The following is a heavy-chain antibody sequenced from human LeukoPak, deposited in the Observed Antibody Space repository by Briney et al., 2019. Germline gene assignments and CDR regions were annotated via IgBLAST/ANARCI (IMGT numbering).Heavy chain of an antibody. CDR3: TRAYYYDRSGSLNWFDP. D-gene: IGHD3-22*01. CDR2: IYHSGST. J-gene: IGHJ5*02. Sequence: SGTLSLTCAVSGGSISSSNWWSWVRQPPGKGLEWIGEIYHSGSTNYNPSLKSRVTISVDKSKNQFSLKLSSVTAADTAVYYCTRAYYYDRSGSLNWFDPWGQGTLVTVSS. CDR1: GGSISSSNW. V-gene: IGHV4-4*02.